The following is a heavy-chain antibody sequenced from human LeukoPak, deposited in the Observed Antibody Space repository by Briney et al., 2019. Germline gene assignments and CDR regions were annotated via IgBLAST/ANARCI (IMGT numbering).Heavy chain of an antibody. CDR2: ISVYNGNT. CDR3: ARGGAGTHDD. V-gene: IGHV1-18*01. J-gene: IGHJ4*02. CDR1: GYTFTNYG. Sequence: ASVKVSCKASGYTFTNYGISWVRQAPGQGLEWMGWISVYNGNTNYAQKFQGRATMTTDTSTSTAYMELRSLTSDDTAVYYCARGGAGTHDDWGQGTLVTVSS. D-gene: IGHD6-13*01.